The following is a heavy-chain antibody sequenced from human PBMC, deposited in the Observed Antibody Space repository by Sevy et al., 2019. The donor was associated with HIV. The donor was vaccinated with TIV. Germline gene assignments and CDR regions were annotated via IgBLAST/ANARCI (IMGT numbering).Heavy chain of an antibody. J-gene: IGHJ2*01. CDR3: ARDLAGTAGAYFDL. D-gene: IGHD6-19*01. Sequence: ASVKVSCKTSGHTDTGYFIHWVRQAPGQGLEWMGRISPNSGGTKYAQNFQGRVTMTRDTSISTAYMELSRLRSDDTAFYYCARDLAGTAGAYFDLWGRGTLVTVSS. V-gene: IGHV1-2*06. CDR2: ISPNSGGT. CDR1: GHTDTGYF.